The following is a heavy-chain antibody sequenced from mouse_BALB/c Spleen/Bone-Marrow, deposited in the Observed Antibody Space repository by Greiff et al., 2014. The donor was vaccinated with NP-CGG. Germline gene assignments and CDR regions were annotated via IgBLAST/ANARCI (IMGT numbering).Heavy chain of an antibody. Sequence: ESGPGLVKPSQSLSLTCSVTGYSITSGYYWNWIRQFPGNKLEWMGYISYDGSNNYNPSLKNRISITRDPSKNQFFLKLNSVTTEDTATYYCASYFYYAMDYWGQGTSVTVSS. CDR2: ISYDGSN. CDR3: ASYFYYAMDY. V-gene: IGHV3-6*02. CDR1: GYSITSGYY. J-gene: IGHJ4*01. D-gene: IGHD1-1*01.